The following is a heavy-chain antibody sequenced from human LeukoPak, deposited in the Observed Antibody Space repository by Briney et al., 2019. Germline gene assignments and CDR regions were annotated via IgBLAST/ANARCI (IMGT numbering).Heavy chain of an antibody. CDR3: ASTGRGYSYDRRYYFDY. CDR1: GYTFTGYY. CDR2: INPNSGGT. Sequence: ASVKVSCKASGYTFTGYYMHWVRQAPGQGLEWMGWINPNSGGTNYAQKFQGRVTMTRDTSISTAYMELSRLRSDDTAVYYCASTGRGYSYDRRYYFDYWGQGTLVTVSS. J-gene: IGHJ4*02. V-gene: IGHV1-2*02. D-gene: IGHD5-18*01.